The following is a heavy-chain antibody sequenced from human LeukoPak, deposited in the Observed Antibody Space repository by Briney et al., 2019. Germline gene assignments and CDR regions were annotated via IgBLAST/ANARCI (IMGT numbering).Heavy chain of an antibody. CDR2: ISYDGSNK. D-gene: IGHD6-13*01. CDR1: GFTFSSYA. J-gene: IGHJ4*02. CDR3: ARVLKIAAAGTLANCLGY. Sequence: GGSLRLSCAASGFTFSSYAMHWVRQAPGKGLEWVAVISYDGSNKYYADSVKGRFTISRDNSKNTLYLQMNSLRAEDTAVYYCARVLKIAAAGTLANCLGYWGQGTLVTVS. V-gene: IGHV3-30-3*01.